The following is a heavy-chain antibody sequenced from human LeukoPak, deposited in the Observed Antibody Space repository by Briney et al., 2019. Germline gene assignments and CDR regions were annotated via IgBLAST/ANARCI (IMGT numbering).Heavy chain of an antibody. CDR3: AKAGRWISVLDY. D-gene: IGHD5-12*01. V-gene: IGHV3-23*01. Sequence: GGPLRLSCAASGFTFSSYAMSWVRQAPGKGLEWVSAISGSGGSTYYADSVKGRFTISRDNSKNTLYLQMNSLRAEDTAVYYCAKAGRWISVLDYWGQGTLVTVSS. CDR2: ISGSGGST. CDR1: GFTFSSYA. J-gene: IGHJ4*02.